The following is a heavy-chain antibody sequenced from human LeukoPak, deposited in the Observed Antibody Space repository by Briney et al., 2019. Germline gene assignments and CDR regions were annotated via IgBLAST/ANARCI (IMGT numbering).Heavy chain of an antibody. CDR2: IGADGDI. J-gene: IGHJ5*02. CDR1: GFPFSSHD. V-gene: IGHV3-13*01. Sequence: GGSLRLSCAASGFPFSSHDMHWVRQAPGKTLEWVSVIGADGDIYYSVSVKGRFTISRENAKNSLYLQMNSLRAGGTAVYYCARARNGGSFDPWGQGTLVTVSS. D-gene: IGHD3-16*01. CDR3: ARARNGGSFDP.